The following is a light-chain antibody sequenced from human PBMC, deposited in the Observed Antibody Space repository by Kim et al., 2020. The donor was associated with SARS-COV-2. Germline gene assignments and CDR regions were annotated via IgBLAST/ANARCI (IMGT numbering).Light chain of an antibody. CDR2: GAS. CDR3: QQYSSSPAT. V-gene: IGKV3-20*01. CDR1: QGVSSYY. J-gene: IGKJ1*01. Sequence: SPGERATRSCRASQGVSSYYLAWYQQKPGQAPRLLIYGASSRATGIPDRFSGSGSGTDFTLTITRLEPEDFAVYYCQQYSSSPATFGQGTKVDIK.